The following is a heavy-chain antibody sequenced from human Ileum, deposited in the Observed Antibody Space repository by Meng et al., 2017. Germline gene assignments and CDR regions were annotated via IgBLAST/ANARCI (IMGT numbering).Heavy chain of an antibody. Sequence: LRQESGPGLVRPAETLSLTCTVSSGSCSSGSYYWSWSRQPPGKGLEWIGYIYYSGSTDYNPSLKSRVTISVDTSKNQFSLRLSSVTAADTAVYYRARFDFWSGSYCLDYWGQGALVTVSS. CDR1: SGSCSSGSYY. V-gene: IGHV4-61*01. D-gene: IGHD3-3*01. J-gene: IGHJ4*02. CDR3: ARFDFWSGSYCLDY. CDR2: IYYSGST.